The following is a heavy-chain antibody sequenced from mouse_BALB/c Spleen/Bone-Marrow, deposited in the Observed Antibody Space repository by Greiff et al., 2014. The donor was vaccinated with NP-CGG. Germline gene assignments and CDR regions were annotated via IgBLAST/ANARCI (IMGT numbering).Heavy chain of an antibody. CDR2: INPGSGGT. CDR1: GYAFTNYL. V-gene: IGHV1-54*01. J-gene: IGHJ4*01. Sequence: LQESGAELVRPGTSVKVSCKGSGYAFTNYLIEWVKQRPGQGLEWIGVINPGSGGTKYNEKFKGKATLTADKSSSTAYMQLSSLTSDDSAVYFCARAITDAMDYWGQGTSVTVSS. CDR3: ARAITDAMDY. D-gene: IGHD2-4*01.